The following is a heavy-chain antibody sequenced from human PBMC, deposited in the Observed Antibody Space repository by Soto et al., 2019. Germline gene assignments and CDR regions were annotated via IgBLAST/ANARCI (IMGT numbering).Heavy chain of an antibody. D-gene: IGHD3-10*01. CDR1: GYTFTSYG. CDR2: ISAYNGNT. Sequence: GASVKVSCKASGYTFTSYGISWVRQAPGQGLEWMGWISAYNGNTNYAQKLQGRVTMTTDTSTSTAYMELRSLRSDDTAVYYCARVVNYYGSGSYPRYYYGMDVWGQGTTVTVSS. V-gene: IGHV1-18*01. J-gene: IGHJ6*02. CDR3: ARVVNYYGSGSYPRYYYGMDV.